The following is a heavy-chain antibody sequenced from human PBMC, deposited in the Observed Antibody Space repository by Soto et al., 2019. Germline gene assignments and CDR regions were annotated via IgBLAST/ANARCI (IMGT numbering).Heavy chain of an antibody. CDR3: ARDVAYFDS. CDR1: GGSFKRGSYS. V-gene: IGHV4-61*01. J-gene: IGHJ4*02. CDR2: VYHTGRT. Sequence: PSETLSLTCTVSGGSFKRGSYSWSWIRQPPGKGLEWIGYVYHTGRTSYNPSLKSRVSISMDTSKNQFSLNLDSVTAADTAVYFCARDVAYFDSWGQGTLVTVSS.